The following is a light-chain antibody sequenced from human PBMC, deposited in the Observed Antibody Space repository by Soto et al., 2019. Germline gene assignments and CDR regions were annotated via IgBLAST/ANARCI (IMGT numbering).Light chain of an antibody. CDR1: QSLSRND. CDR3: QQYITSPVT. CDR2: GAS. J-gene: IGKJ4*01. Sequence: EIVLTQSPGTLSLSPGERATLSCRASQSLSRNDLAWYQQKPGQAPRLLIFGASSRATGIPDRFSGSGSGTDCPLTISRLEPEDFAVYYCQQYITSPVTFGGGTKVEIK. V-gene: IGKV3-20*01.